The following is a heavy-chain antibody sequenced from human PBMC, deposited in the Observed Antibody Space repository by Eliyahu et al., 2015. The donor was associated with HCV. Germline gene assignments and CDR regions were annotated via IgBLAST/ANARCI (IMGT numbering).Heavy chain of an antibody. CDR1: XYTFTGYY. J-gene: IGHJ4*02. CDR3: ASVQWLVAWNFDY. V-gene: IGHV1-2*02. D-gene: IGHD6-19*01. Sequence: QVQLVQSGAEVKKPGASVKVXCXASXYTFTGYYMHWVRQAPGQGLEWMGWINPNSGGTNYAQKFQGRVTMTRDTSISTAYMELSRLRSDDTAVYYCASVQWLVAWNFDYWGQGTLVTVSS. CDR2: INPNSGGT.